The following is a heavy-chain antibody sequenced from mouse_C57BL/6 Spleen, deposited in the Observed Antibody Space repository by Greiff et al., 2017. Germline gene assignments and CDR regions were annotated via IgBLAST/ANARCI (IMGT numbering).Heavy chain of an antibody. CDR2: IYPGDGDT. Sequence: QVQLQQSGPELVKPGASVKISCKASGYAFSSSWMNWVKQRPGKGLEWIGRIYPGDGDTNYNGKFKGKATLTADKSSSTAYMQLSSLTSEDSAVXFGASHGYGSLAWFAYWGQGTLVTVSA. D-gene: IGHD1-1*01. V-gene: IGHV1-82*01. CDR1: GYAFSSSW. CDR3: ASHGYGSLAWFAY. J-gene: IGHJ3*01.